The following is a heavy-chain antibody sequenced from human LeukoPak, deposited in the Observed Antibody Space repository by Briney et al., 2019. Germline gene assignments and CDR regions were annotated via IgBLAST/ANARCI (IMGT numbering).Heavy chain of an antibody. Sequence: ASVKVSSKASGYSFISYYMHWVRQAPGQGLEWMGIINLSGGSTSYAQKFQDRVTMTRDTSTSTVYMELSSLKSEDTAVYYCAREDVVLVDAVRYYYGMDVWGQGTTVTVSS. V-gene: IGHV1-46*01. CDR3: AREDVVLVDAVRYYYGMDV. J-gene: IGHJ6*02. CDR2: INLSGGST. CDR1: GYSFISYY. D-gene: IGHD2-8*01.